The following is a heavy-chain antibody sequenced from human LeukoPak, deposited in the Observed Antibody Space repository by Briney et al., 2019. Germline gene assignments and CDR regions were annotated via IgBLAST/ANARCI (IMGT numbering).Heavy chain of an antibody. CDR2: INPNSGGT. V-gene: IGHV1-2*06. Sequence: ASVKVSCKASGYTSTGYYMHWVRQAPGQGLEWMGRINPNSGGTNYAQKFQGRVTMTRDTSISTAYMELSRLRSDDTAVYYCAREHNYGDYVGRRRFDPWGQGTLVTVSS. J-gene: IGHJ5*02. D-gene: IGHD4-17*01. CDR3: AREHNYGDYVGRRRFDP. CDR1: GYTSTGYY.